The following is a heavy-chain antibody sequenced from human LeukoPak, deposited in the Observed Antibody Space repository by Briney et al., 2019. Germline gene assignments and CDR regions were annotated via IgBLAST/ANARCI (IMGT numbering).Heavy chain of an antibody. J-gene: IGHJ3*02. CDR3: ASGRVLRFLEWLPHAFDI. D-gene: IGHD3-3*01. CDR2: IYYSGST. Sequence: NPSETLSLTCIVSGGSISSYYWSWIRQPPGKGLEWIGYIYYSGSTNYNPSLKSRVTISVDTSKNQFSLKLSSVTAADTAVYYCASGRVLRFLEWLPHAFDIWGQGTMVTVSS. CDR1: GGSISSYY. V-gene: IGHV4-59*01.